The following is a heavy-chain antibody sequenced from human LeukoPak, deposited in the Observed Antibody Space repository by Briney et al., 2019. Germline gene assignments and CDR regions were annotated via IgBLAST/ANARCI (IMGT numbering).Heavy chain of an antibody. CDR1: GGSISSCY. D-gene: IGHD6-13*01. V-gene: IGHV4-4*07. J-gene: IGHJ4*02. CDR3: ARQIASAGTAGFDF. CDR2: IYSTGST. Sequence: SETLSLTCTVSGGSISSCYWSWIRQPAGKGLEWIVRIYSTGSTNYNPSLKSRVTMSVDTSKNQFSLRLRSVTAADTAVYYCARQIASAGTAGFDFWGQGALVTVSS.